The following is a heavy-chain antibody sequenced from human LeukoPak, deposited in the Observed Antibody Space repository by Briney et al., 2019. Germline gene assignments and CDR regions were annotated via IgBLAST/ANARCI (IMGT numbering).Heavy chain of an antibody. CDR3: AKDARIAVAGTRQYYYYGMDV. J-gene: IGHJ6*02. CDR1: GFTFSSYG. CDR2: ISYDGSNK. Sequence: GRSLRLSCAASGFTFSSYGMHWVRQAPGKGLEWVAVISYDGSNKYYADSVKGRFTISRDNSKNTLYLQMNSLRAEDTAVYYCAKDARIAVAGTRQYYYYGMDVWGQGTTVTVSS. V-gene: IGHV3-30*18. D-gene: IGHD6-19*01.